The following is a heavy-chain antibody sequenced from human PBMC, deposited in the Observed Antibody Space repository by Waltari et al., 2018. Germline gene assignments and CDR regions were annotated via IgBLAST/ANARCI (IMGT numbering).Heavy chain of an antibody. CDR3: VGFRGVYDDY. CDR1: GGSISSYY. CDR2: IYYSGST. D-gene: IGHD3-3*01. J-gene: IGHJ4*02. Sequence: QVQLQESGPGLVKPSETLSLTCTVSGGSISSYYWSWIRQPPGKGLEWIGYIYYSGSTNYNPSLKSRVTISVDTSKNQFSLKLSSVTAADTAVYYCVGFRGVYDDYWGQGTLVTVSS. V-gene: IGHV4-59*01.